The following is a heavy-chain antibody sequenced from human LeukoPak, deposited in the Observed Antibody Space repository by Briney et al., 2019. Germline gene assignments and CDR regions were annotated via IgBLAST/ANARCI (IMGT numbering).Heavy chain of an antibody. CDR3: AKGKYYDITPPFDY. CDR1: GFTFSSYW. D-gene: IGHD3-22*01. CDR2: INTDGSST. Sequence: GGSLRLSCAASGFTFSSYWMHWVRQAPGKGLVWVSRINTDGSSTSYADSVKGRFTISRDNAKNTLYLQMNSLRAEDTAVYYCAKGKYYDITPPFDYWGQGTLVTVSS. V-gene: IGHV3-74*01. J-gene: IGHJ4*02.